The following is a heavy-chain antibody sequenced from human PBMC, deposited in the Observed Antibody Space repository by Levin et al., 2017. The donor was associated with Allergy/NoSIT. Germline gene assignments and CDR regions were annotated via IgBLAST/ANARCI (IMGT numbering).Heavy chain of an antibody. J-gene: IGHJ4*02. CDR1: GFTFSDYY. Sequence: GESLKISCAASGFTFSDYYMSWIRQAPGKGLEWVSYISSSGSTIYYADSVKGRFTISRDNAKNSLYLQMNSLRAEDTAVYYCASEVLRYFDWLSEPRGQGTLVTVSS. V-gene: IGHV3-11*01. D-gene: IGHD3-9*01. CDR3: ASEVLRYFDWLSEP. CDR2: ISSSGSTI.